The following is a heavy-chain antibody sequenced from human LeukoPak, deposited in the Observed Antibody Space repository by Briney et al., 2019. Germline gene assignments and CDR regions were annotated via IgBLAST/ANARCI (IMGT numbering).Heavy chain of an antibody. CDR3: ARHRGTRGGSSWSKYYFDY. Sequence: SETLSLTCAVYGGSFSGYYWSWIRQPPGKGLEWIGEINHSGSTNYNPSLKSRVTISVDMSKNQFSLKLSSVTAADTAVYYCARHRGTRGGSSWSKYYFDYWGQGTLVTVSS. J-gene: IGHJ4*02. CDR1: GGSFSGYY. CDR2: INHSGST. D-gene: IGHD6-13*01. V-gene: IGHV4-34*01.